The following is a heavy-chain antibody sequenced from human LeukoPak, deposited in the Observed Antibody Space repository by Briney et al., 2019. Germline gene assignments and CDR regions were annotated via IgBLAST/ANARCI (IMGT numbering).Heavy chain of an antibody. CDR2: IYYSGST. CDR1: GGSISSSSYY. V-gene: IGHV4-39*07. J-gene: IGHJ4*02. D-gene: IGHD3-10*01. Sequence: PSETLSLTCSVSGGSISSSSYYWGWIRQPPGKGLEWIGSIYYSGSTYNNPSLKSRVTISVDTSKNQFSLRLSSVTAADTAVYYCASFDMVRGVIADYWGQGTLVTVSS. CDR3: ASFDMVRGVIADY.